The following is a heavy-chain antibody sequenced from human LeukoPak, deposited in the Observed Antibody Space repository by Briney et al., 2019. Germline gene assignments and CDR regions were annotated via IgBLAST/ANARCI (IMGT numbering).Heavy chain of an antibody. J-gene: IGHJ5*02. CDR1: GGSFSGYY. CDR3: AREGLGYCSGGSCYPNWFDP. V-gene: IGHV4-59*10. D-gene: IGHD2-15*01. Sequence: SETLSLTCAVYGGSFSGYYWSWIRQPPGKGLEWIGRIYINGSTNYNPSLKSRVTISVDTSNNQFSLKLNSVTAADTAVYYCAREGLGYCSGGSCYPNWFDPWGQGTLVTVSS. CDR2: IYINGST.